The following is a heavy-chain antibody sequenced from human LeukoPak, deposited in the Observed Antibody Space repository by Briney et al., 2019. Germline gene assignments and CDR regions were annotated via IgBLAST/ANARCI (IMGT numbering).Heavy chain of an antibody. CDR2: ISTSSSYV. D-gene: IGHD2-15*01. CDR3: ARGADGVSSNSRGWFDP. J-gene: IGHJ5*02. V-gene: IGHV3-21*01. Sequence: GGSLRLSCAASGFTFNRYNMNWVRRAPGKGLEWVSSISTSSSYVYYADSVRGRFTISRDNAKNSLYLQMNSLRAEDTAVYSCARGADGVSSNSRGWFDPWGQGTLVTVSS. CDR1: GFTFNRYN.